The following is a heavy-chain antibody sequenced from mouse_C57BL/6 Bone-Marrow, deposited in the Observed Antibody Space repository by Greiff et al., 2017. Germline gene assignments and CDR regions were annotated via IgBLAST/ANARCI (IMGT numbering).Heavy chain of an antibody. CDR2: IYPRVGST. CDR1: GYTFTSYD. D-gene: IGHD1-1*01. V-gene: IGHV1-85*01. Sequence: QVQLQQSGPELVKPGASVKLSCKASGYTFTSYDINWVKQRPGQGLEWIGWIYPRVGSTKYNEKFKGKATLTVDPATSTAYMELHSLTSEDSAVYCCARDYGSSYWYFDVWGTGTTVTVSS. CDR3: ARDYGSSYWYFDV. J-gene: IGHJ1*03.